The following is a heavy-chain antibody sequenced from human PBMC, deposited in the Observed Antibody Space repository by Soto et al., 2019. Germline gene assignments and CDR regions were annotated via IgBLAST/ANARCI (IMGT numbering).Heavy chain of an antibody. Sequence: SQTLSLTCAISGDSVSSNSAAWNWIMQSPSRGLEWLGRTYYRSKWYNDYAVSVKSRITINPDTSKNQFSLQLNSVTPEDTAVYYCARELHYCNRELGYYYYMDVWSQGTTVIVSS. CDR2: TYYRSKWYN. D-gene: IGHD4-4*01. CDR3: ARELHYCNRELGYYYYMDV. CDR1: GDSVSSNSAA. J-gene: IGHJ6*03. V-gene: IGHV6-1*01.